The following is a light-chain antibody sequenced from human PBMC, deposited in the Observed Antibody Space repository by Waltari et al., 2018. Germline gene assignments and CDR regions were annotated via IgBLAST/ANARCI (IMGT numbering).Light chain of an antibody. Sequence: QSALTQPASVSGSPGQSITISCSGTSSDIGGYKYVSWYQQYPHRAPTLILYEVTGRPSGVPDRFSGSKSGNTASLTVSGLQIEDEADYFCSAYAGGNTLVFGGGTRLTVL. V-gene: IGLV2-8*01. CDR1: SSDIGGYKY. CDR2: EVT. J-gene: IGLJ2*01. CDR3: SAYAGGNTLV.